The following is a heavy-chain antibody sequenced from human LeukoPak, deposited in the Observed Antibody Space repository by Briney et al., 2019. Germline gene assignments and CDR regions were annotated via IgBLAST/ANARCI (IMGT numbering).Heavy chain of an antibody. D-gene: IGHD3-10*01. J-gene: IGHJ4*02. CDR3: AKESGIGRSFDY. CDR1: GFTFSIYG. CDR2: IRYDGSNK. V-gene: IGHV3-30*02. Sequence: GGSLRLSCAASGFTFSIYGMHWVRQAPGKGLEWVAFIRYDGSNKYYADSVKGRFTTSRDNSKNTLYLQMNSLRAEDTAVYYCAKESGIGRSFDYWGQGTLVTVSS.